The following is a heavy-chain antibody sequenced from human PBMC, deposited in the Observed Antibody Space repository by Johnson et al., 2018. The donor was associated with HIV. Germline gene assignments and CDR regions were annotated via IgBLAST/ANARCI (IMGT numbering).Heavy chain of an antibody. CDR3: ASEASFAPHPEAAFDV. J-gene: IGHJ3*01. V-gene: IGHV3-30-3*01. CDR1: GFIFSTYG. CDR2: ISYDGNNK. D-gene: IGHD2/OR15-2a*01. Sequence: QVQLVESGGGVVQPGRSLRLSCAASGFIFSTYGMHWVRQAPGRGLEWVAIISYDGNNKDYADSVKGRFTISRDNSKNTLFLQMNSLRTEDTAVYFCASEASFAPHPEAAFDVWGQGTMVTVSS.